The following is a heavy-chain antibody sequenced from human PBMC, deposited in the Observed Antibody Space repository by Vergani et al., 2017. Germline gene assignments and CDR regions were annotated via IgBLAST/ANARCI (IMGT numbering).Heavy chain of an antibody. CDR2: ISSNGGST. J-gene: IGHJ5*02. CDR3: AKGRDSSGWRNWFDP. CDR1: GFTFSSYA. Sequence: EVQLVESGGGLVQPGGSLRLSCSASGFTFSSYAMHWVRQAPGKGLENVSAISSNGGSTYYADSVKGRFTISRDNSKNTLYLQMNSLRAEDTAVYYCAKGRDSSGWRNWFDPWGQGTLVTVSS. D-gene: IGHD6-19*01. V-gene: IGHV3-64D*06.